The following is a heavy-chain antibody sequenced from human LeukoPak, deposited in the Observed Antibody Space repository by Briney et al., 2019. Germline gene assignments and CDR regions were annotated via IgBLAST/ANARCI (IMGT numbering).Heavy chain of an antibody. J-gene: IGHJ4*02. CDR2: IYYSGST. CDR1: GGSINNFH. D-gene: IGHD2-15*01. V-gene: IGHV4-59*01. CDR3: ARYSPGGYYFDY. Sequence: PSETLSLTCTVSGGSINNFHWGWIRQPPGKGLEWIGYIYYSGSTNYNPSLKSRVTISLDTSKNQFSLKLTSVTAADTAVYYCARYSPGGYYFDYWGQGTLVTASS.